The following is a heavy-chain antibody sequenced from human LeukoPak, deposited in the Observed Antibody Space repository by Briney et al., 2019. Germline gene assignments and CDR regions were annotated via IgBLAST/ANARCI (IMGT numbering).Heavy chain of an antibody. CDR3: ARTPTYGGQRVGYYFDY. J-gene: IGHJ4*02. Sequence: GGSLRLSCAASGFTFSSYGMHWVRQAPGKGLEWVAVIWYDGSNKYYADSVKGRFTISRDNSKNTLCLQMNSLRAEDTAVYYCARTPTYGGQRVGYYFDYWGQGTLVTVSS. CDR1: GFTFSSYG. D-gene: IGHD4/OR15-4a*01. V-gene: IGHV3-33*01. CDR2: IWYDGSNK.